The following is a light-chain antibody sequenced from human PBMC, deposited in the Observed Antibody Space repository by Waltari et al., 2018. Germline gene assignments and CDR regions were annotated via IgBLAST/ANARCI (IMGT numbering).Light chain of an antibody. CDR1: NNDIGSYNL. V-gene: IGLV2-23*02. J-gene: IGLJ2*01. CDR3: CSYAGTPRVV. CDR2: EVN. Sequence: QSALTQPASVSGSPGQSITISCTGTNNDIGSYNLVSWYQQHPGKAPKVIIFEVNKRLSGVSNRFSGSTSGNTASRTVSGLHPEDEADYYCCSYAGTPRVVFGGGTKLTVL.